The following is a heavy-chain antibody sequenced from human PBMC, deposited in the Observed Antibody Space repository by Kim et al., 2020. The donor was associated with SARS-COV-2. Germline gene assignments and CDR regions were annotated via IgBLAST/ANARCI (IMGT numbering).Heavy chain of an antibody. CDR2: TYYRSKWYN. CDR3: ARDKSYSSGWYGGNPSNWFDP. J-gene: IGHJ5*02. Sequence: SQTLSLTCAISGDSVSSNSAAWNWIRQSPSRGLEWLGRTYYRSKWYNDYAVSVKSRITINPDTSKNQFSLQLNSVTPEDTAVYYCARDKSYSSGWYGGNPSNWFDPWGQGTLVTVSS. V-gene: IGHV6-1*01. D-gene: IGHD6-19*01. CDR1: GDSVSSNSAA.